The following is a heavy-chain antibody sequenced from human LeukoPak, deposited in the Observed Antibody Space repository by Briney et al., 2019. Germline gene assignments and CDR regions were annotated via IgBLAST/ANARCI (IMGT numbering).Heavy chain of an antibody. Sequence: PSETLSLTCTVSGGSISSYYWSWIRQPPGKGLEWIGYTHYSGSSNYNPSLKSRVTMSVETSRNHFSLKLSSVTAADTAVYYCARHWYGDYVYDLDVWGQGTTVTVSS. CDR3: ARHWYGDYVYDLDV. D-gene: IGHD4-17*01. J-gene: IGHJ6*02. CDR1: GGSISSYY. CDR2: THYSGSS. V-gene: IGHV4-59*08.